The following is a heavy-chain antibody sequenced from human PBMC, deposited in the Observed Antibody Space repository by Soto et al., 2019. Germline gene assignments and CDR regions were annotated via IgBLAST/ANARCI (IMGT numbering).Heavy chain of an antibody. J-gene: IGHJ4*02. CDR1: GGSFSGYY. CDR3: ARGKYSGSYRPFDY. V-gene: IGHV4-34*01. CDR2: INHSGST. D-gene: IGHD1-26*01. Sequence: SETLSLTCAVYGGSFSGYYWSWIRQPPGKGLEWIGEINHSGSTNYNPSLKSRVTISVDTSKNQFSLKLSSVTAADTAVYYCARGKYSGSYRPFDYWGQGTLVTVSS.